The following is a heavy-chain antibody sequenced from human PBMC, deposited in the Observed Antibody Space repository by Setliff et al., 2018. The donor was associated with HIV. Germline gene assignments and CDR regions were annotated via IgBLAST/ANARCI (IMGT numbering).Heavy chain of an antibody. CDR3: ARGFDYAQRPPLYYFDY. D-gene: IGHD2-2*01. V-gene: IGHV4-38-2*01. CDR1: GYSISSGYY. CDR2: IYYSGTT. Sequence: SETLSLTCAVSGYSISSGYYWGWIRQPPGKGLEWIGSIYYSGTTYYNPSLKSRVTISLDTSKNQFSLKLSSVTAADTAVYYCARGFDYAQRPPLYYFDYWGQGTLVTVSS. J-gene: IGHJ4*02.